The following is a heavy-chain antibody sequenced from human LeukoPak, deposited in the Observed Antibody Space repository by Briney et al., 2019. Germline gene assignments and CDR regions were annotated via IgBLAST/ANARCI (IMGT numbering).Heavy chain of an antibody. CDR1: GFTFDDYA. Sequence: GRSLRLSCAASGFTFDDYAMHWVREAPGEGLEWVSGISWNSGSIGYADSVKGRFTISRDNAKNSLYLQMNSLRAEDTALYYCAKVKNCGGDCYSSGFDYWGQGTLVTVSS. V-gene: IGHV3-9*01. CDR3: AKVKNCGGDCYSSGFDY. D-gene: IGHD2-21*02. CDR2: ISWNSGSI. J-gene: IGHJ4*02.